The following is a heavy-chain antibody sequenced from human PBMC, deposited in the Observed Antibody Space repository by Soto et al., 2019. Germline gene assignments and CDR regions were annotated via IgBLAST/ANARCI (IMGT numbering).Heavy chain of an antibody. CDR1: EGPDRSYG. Sequence: GALRLAGAAWEGPDRSYGVHRIGQAPGKGLEWVSAISGSGGSTYYADSVKGRFTISRDNSKNTLYLQMNSLRAEDTAVYYCAKPSPWQEGFDPWGQGTLVTVSS. V-gene: IGHV3-23*01. J-gene: IGHJ5*02. CDR3: AKPSPWQEGFDP. CDR2: ISGSGGST.